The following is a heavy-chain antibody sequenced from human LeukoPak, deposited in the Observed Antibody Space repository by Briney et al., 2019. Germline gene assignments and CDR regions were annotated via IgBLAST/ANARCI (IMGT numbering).Heavy chain of an antibody. CDR2: ISPGATRT. J-gene: IGHJ4*02. Sequence: GGSLRLSCAASGFSFSNYAMSWVRQAPGKGLEWVSGISPGATRTYYADSVRGRFTISRDNSKNTVYLQMTSLRAEDTGVYYCAKARTVATIENDYWGQGTLVTVSS. V-gene: IGHV3-23*01. CDR3: AKARTVATIENDY. D-gene: IGHD5-24*01. CDR1: GFSFSNYA.